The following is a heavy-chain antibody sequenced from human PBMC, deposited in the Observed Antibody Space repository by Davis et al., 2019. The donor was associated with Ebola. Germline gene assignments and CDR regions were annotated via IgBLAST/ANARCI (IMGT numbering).Heavy chain of an antibody. CDR2: INPSGGST. Sequence: ASVKVSCKASGYTFTSYGISWVRQAPGQGLEWMGIINPSGGSTSYAQKFQGRVTMTRDTSTSTVYMELSSLRSEDTAVYYCARAQGWLQFRTPIDYWGQGTLVTVSS. V-gene: IGHV1-46*01. CDR1: GYTFTSYG. D-gene: IGHD5-24*01. J-gene: IGHJ4*02. CDR3: ARAQGWLQFRTPIDY.